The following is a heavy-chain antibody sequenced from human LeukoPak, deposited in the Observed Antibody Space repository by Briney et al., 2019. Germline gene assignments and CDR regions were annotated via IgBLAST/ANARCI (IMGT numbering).Heavy chain of an antibody. D-gene: IGHD3-10*01. J-gene: IGHJ5*02. CDR2: ISYSGSS. V-gene: IGHV4-39*07. CDR3: ARELWFANAPGSWLDP. Sequence: SETLSLTCTVSGGSISSSRYYWGWIRQPPGKGLEWIASISYSGSSYYNPSLKSRVTISVDTSKNQVSLQLSSVTAADTAVYYCARELWFANAPGSWLDPWGQGTLVIVSS. CDR1: GGSISSSRYY.